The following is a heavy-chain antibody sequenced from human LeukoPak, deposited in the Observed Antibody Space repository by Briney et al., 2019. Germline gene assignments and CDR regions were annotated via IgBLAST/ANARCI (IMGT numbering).Heavy chain of an antibody. D-gene: IGHD1-26*01. J-gene: IGHJ4*02. CDR2: VNADGGNT. V-gene: IGHV3-23*01. CDR1: GFTFDNYR. CDR3: TKRVKYGGTWDHFAD. Sequence: GGSLRLSCAASGFTFDNYRMSWVRQAPGRWLEWVSTVNADGGNTCYADSVKGRFTISRDNSKSTLILQMNSLRVEDTALYYCTKRVKYGGTWDHFADWGQGTLVTVSS.